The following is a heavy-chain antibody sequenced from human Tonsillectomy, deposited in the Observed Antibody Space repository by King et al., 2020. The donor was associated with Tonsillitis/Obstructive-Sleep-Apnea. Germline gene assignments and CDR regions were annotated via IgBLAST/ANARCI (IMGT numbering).Heavy chain of an antibody. D-gene: IGHD6-13*01. Sequence: QLQESGPGLVKPSETLSLTCTVSGGSVSSYYWSWIRQPPGKGLEWIGYIYYSGSTNYNPSLKGRVTISVDTSKNQFSLKLTSVTAADTAVYYCARGLYSSSWYFDYWGQGTLVTVSS. J-gene: IGHJ4*02. CDR1: GGSVSSYY. CDR2: IYYSGST. V-gene: IGHV4-59*02. CDR3: ARGLYSSSWYFDY.